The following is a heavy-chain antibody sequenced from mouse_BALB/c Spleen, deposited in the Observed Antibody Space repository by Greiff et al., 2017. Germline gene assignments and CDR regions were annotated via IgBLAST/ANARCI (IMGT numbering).Heavy chain of an antibody. CDR3: AREGLGRFDY. CDR2: ISSGGSYT. CDR1: GFTFSSYA. D-gene: IGHD4-1*01. Sequence: EVQGVESGGGLVKPGGSLKLSCAASGFTFSSYAMSWVRQSPEKRLEWVAEISSGGSYTYYPDTVTGRFTISRDNAKNTLYLEMSSLRSEDTAMYYCAREGLGRFDYWGQGTTLTVSS. V-gene: IGHV5-9-4*01. J-gene: IGHJ2*01.